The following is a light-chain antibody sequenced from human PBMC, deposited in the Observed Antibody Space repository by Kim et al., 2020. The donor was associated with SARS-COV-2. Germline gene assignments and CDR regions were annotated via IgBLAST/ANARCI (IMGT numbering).Light chain of an antibody. CDR2: AAS. CDR3: LQHNSYPWT. J-gene: IGKJ1*01. V-gene: IGKV1-17*01. CDR1: QGIRND. Sequence: DIQMTQSPSSLSASVGDRVTITCRAGQGIRNDLVWYQQKPGKAPKRLIYAASSLQSGVLSRFSGSGSGTEFTLTISSLQTEDFATYYCLQHNSYPWTFGQGTKVDIK.